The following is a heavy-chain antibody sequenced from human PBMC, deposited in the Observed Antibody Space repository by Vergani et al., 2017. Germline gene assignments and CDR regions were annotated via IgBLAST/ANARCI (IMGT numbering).Heavy chain of an antibody. CDR2: FHHTGMT. CDR1: NYSISRGYF. V-gene: IGHV4-38-2*02. D-gene: IGHD3-10*01. CDR3: ARAGITMIRGGTTGYFDL. Sequence: QVQLQESGPGLVKPSETLSLTCTVSNYSISRGYFWGWIRRPPGKGLEWIASFHHTGMTYNNPSLKSRVTISVDTSKNQFSLKLSSVTAADTAVYYCARAGITMIRGGTTGYFDLWGRGTLVTVSS. J-gene: IGHJ2*01.